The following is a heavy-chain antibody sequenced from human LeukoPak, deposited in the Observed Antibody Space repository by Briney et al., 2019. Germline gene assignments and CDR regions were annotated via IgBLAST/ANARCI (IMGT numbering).Heavy chain of an antibody. CDR1: GFTLSSYA. CDR3: AKGDDSSGYYNPSAQDY. Sequence: GGSLRLSCAASGFTLSSYAMSWVRQAPGKGLEWVSAIVGSAGSTYYADSVKGRFTISRDNSKDTLYLQMNSLRAEDTAVYYCAKGDDSSGYYNPSAQDYWGQGTLVTVSS. V-gene: IGHV3-23*01. D-gene: IGHD3-22*01. CDR2: IVGSAGST. J-gene: IGHJ4*02.